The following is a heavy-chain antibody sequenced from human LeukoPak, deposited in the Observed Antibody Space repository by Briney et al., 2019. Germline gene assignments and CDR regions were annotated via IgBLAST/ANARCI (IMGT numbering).Heavy chain of an antibody. CDR2: IYYSGGT. CDR3: ARVVIDATFDY. D-gene: IGHD2-15*01. CDR1: GGSVSSGSYY. Sequence: SETLSLTCAVSGGSVSSGSYYWNWIRQPPGKGLEWIGHIYYSGGTIYNPSLQSRVTILVDTSKNQFSLELSSVTAADTAVYYCARVVIDATFDYWGQGTLVTVSS. V-gene: IGHV4-61*01. J-gene: IGHJ4*02.